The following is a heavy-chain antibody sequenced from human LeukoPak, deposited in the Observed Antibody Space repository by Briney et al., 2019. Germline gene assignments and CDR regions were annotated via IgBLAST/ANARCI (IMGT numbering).Heavy chain of an antibody. D-gene: IGHD3-3*01. CDR1: GFTFSTYW. CDR3: AREYDFWSGVQGAFDI. CDR2: IKHDGSEK. V-gene: IGHV3-7*01. J-gene: IGHJ3*02. Sequence: GGSLRLSCAASGFTFSTYWMSWVRQAPGKGLEWVANIKHDGSEKYYVDSVKGRFTISRDNAKNSLYLQMNSLRAEDTAEYYCAREYDFWSGVQGAFDIWGQGTMVTVSS.